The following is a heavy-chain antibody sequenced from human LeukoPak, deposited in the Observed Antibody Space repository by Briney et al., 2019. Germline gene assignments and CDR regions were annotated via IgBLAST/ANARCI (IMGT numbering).Heavy chain of an antibody. CDR2: IKQDGSET. CDR3: ARRSMVGLSALFGEVSQGYFDR. CDR1: GFTFSTYW. J-gene: IGHJ5*02. D-gene: IGHD3-3*01. V-gene: IGHV3-7*01. Sequence: GGSLILSCAASGFTFSTYWMSWVRQAPGKGLEWVANIKQDGSETYYVDSVKGRFTISRDNAKNALYLQMNSLRVEDTAVYYCARRSMVGLSALFGEVSQGYFDRWGQGALVTVSS.